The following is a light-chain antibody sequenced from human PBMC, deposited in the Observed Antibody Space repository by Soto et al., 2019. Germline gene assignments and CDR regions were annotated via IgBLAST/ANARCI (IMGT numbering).Light chain of an antibody. V-gene: IGKV3-20*01. J-gene: IGKJ5*01. Sequence: EIALTQSPGTLSLSPGERATLSCGASQSVSSIYLAWYQQKPGQAPRLLIYGASSRATGIPDRFSGSGSGTDFTLTISRLETEDFAVYYCQQYGSSPVTFGQGTRLEIK. CDR2: GAS. CDR3: QQYGSSPVT. CDR1: QSVSSIY.